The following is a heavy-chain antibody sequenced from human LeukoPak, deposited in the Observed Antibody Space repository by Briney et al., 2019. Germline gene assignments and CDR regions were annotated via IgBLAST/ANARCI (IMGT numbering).Heavy chain of an antibody. J-gene: IGHJ4*02. V-gene: IGHV3-66*01. CDR1: GFTVSSSS. D-gene: IGHD3-9*01. CDR3: ARSFYDILIGYYQYFDY. CDR2: IYRDGSS. Sequence: GGSLRLSCAVSGFTVSSSSMSWVRQAPGKGLEWVSVIYRDGSSYYAESVKGRFTISRDNSKNTLYIQMNSLRAEDTAVYYCARSFYDILIGYYQYFDYWGRGTLVTVSS.